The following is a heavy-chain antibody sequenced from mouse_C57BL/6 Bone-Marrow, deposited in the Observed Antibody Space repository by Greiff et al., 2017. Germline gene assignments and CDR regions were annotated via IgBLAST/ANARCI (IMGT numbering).Heavy chain of an antibody. CDR3: ARDRGSNYFDY. CDR2: IYPGSGNT. J-gene: IGHJ2*01. CDR1: GYTFTDYY. D-gene: IGHD1-1*01. Sequence: QVQLKQSGAELVRPGASVKLSCKASGYTFTDYYINWVKQRPGQGLEWIARIYPGSGNTYYNEKFKGKATLTAEKSSSTAYMQLSSLTSEDSAVYFCARDRGSNYFDYWGQGTTLTVSS. V-gene: IGHV1-76*01.